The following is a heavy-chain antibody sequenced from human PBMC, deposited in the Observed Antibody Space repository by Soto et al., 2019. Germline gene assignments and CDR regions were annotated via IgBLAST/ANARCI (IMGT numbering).Heavy chain of an antibody. CDR1: GYTFSNYA. CDR3: ARAELERGEVGYFGMDV. Sequence: QVQLVQSGAELKKPGASVKVSCKTSGYTFSNYAISWVRQAPGQGLEWRGWISSYNSNNGDTKSAQMLQGRVTMTIDTSATTAYMELRSLRSDDTAVYYCARAELERGEVGYFGMDVWGQGTTVTVSS. CDR2: ISSYNSNNGDT. D-gene: IGHD1-1*01. V-gene: IGHV1-18*04. J-gene: IGHJ6*02.